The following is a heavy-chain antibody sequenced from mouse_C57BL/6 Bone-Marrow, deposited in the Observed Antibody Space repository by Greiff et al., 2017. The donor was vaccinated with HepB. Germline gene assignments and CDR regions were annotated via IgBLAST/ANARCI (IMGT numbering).Heavy chain of an antibody. D-gene: IGHD1-1*01. CDR2: IDPSDSET. Sequence: VQLQQSGAELVRPGSSVKLSCKASGYTFTSYWMHWVKQRPIQGLEWIGNIDPSDSETHYNQKFKDKATLTVDKSSSTAYMQLSSLTSEDSAVYYCARGASFTTVVAMDYWGQGTSVTVSS. CDR1: GYTFTSYW. V-gene: IGHV1-52*01. CDR3: ARGASFTTVVAMDY. J-gene: IGHJ4*01.